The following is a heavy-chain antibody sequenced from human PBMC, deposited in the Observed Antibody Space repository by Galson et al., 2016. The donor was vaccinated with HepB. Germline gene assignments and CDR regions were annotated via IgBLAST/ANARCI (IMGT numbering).Heavy chain of an antibody. D-gene: IGHD3-10*01. V-gene: IGHV6-1*01. J-gene: IGHJ6*02. CDR1: GDSVYNNGAA. CDR2: TFYRSTWEN. Sequence: CAISGDSVYNNGAAWVWIRQSPSRGVEWLGRTFYRSTWENHYAGSVKNRITISPDTSRNQFSLHLNSVTPEDTAVYYCARAVMLGRGMDVWGQGTTATVSS. CDR3: ARAVMLGRGMDV.